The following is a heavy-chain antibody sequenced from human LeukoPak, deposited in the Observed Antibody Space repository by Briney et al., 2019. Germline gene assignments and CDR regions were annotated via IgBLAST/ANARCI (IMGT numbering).Heavy chain of an antibody. CDR2: ISSSSSYI. Sequence: PGRSLRLSCAASGFTFSSYSMNWVRQAPGKGLEWVSSISSSSSYIYYADSVKGRFTISRDNAKNSLYLQMNSLRAEDTAVYYCARGHTYSSSWTTNFDYWGQGTLVTASS. V-gene: IGHV3-21*01. J-gene: IGHJ4*02. CDR3: ARGHTYSSSWTTNFDY. CDR1: GFTFSSYS. D-gene: IGHD6-13*01.